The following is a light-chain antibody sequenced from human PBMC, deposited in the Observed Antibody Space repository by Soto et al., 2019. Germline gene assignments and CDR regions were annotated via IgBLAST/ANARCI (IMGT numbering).Light chain of an antibody. Sequence: EIVLTQSPGTLSLSPGERATLSCRASQSVSSKYVAWYQQKPGQAPRLLLYGASSRATGIPARLSGSGSGTDCTLTISRLEPEDFAVYYCQQYGNSPRTFGQGAKVEIK. CDR3: QQYGNSPRT. V-gene: IGKV3-20*01. CDR2: GAS. CDR1: QSVSSKY. J-gene: IGKJ2*01.